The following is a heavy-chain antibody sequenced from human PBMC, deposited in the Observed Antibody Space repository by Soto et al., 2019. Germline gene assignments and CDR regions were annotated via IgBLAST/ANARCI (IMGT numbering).Heavy chain of an antibody. CDR2: ISSSSSCI. V-gene: IGHV3-21*04. J-gene: IGHJ6*02. CDR1: GFTFSSYS. Sequence: PGGSLRVSCAASGFTFSSYSMNWVRQAPGKGLEWVSSISSSSSCIYYADSVKGRFTISRDNAKNTLYLQMNSLRAEDTAVYYCAKDLSQQLVGINYYYYGMDVWGQGTMVTVSS. D-gene: IGHD6-13*01. CDR3: AKDLSQQLVGINYYYYGMDV.